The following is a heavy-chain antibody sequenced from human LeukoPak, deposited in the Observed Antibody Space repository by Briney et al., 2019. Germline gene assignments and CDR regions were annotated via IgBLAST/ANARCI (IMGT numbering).Heavy chain of an antibody. V-gene: IGHV3-74*01. CDR3: ARGYKYRSSWHYFDY. Sequence: PGGSLRLSCAASAFTFSTXXXXXVRQAXGXXXXXXXXIKSDGSTTTYADSXXXXXXXSRDNSKNTLYLQMDILRAEDTAVYYCARGYKYRSSWHYFDYWGQGTLVTVSS. CDR2: IKSDGSTT. J-gene: IGHJ4*02. D-gene: IGHD6-13*01. CDR1: AFTFSTXX.